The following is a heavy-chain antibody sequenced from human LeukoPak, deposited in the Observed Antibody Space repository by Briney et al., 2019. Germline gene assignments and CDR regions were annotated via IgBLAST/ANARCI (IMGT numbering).Heavy chain of an antibody. CDR2: INHSGST. Sequence: PGGSLRLSCAASGFTFSSYTMSWVRQAPGKGLEWIGEINHSGSTNYNPSLKSRVTISVDTSKNQFSLKLSSVTAADTAVYYCARGYNWFDPWGQGTLVTVSS. CDR1: GFTFSSYT. CDR3: ARGYNWFDP. V-gene: IGHV4-34*01. J-gene: IGHJ5*02.